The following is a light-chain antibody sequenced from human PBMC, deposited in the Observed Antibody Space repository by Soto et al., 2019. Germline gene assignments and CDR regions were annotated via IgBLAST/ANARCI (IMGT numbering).Light chain of an antibody. V-gene: IGKV1-5*03. Sequence: DIQMTQSPSTLSASVGARVTITCRASQSISSWLAWYQQKPGKAPKLLIYKASSLESGVPSRFSGSGSGTEFTLTISSLQPDDVATYYCQQYNSYGTFGQGTKVEIK. CDR1: QSISSW. J-gene: IGKJ1*01. CDR2: KAS. CDR3: QQYNSYGT.